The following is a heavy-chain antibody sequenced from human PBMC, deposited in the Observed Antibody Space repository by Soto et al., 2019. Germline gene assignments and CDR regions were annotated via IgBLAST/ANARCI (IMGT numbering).Heavy chain of an antibody. Sequence: SVKVCCKASGGTFSSYAISCVRQAPGQGLEWMGGIIPIFGTANYAQKFQGRVTITADESTSTAYMELSSLRSEDTAVYYCARGSGYDTMDDAFDIWGQGTMVTVSS. CDR2: IIPIFGTA. CDR3: ARGSGYDTMDDAFDI. CDR1: GGTFSSYA. V-gene: IGHV1-69*13. J-gene: IGHJ3*02. D-gene: IGHD3-10*01.